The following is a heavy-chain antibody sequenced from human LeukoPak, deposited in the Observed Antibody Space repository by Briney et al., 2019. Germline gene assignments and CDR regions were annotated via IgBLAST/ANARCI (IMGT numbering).Heavy chain of an antibody. CDR1: GFTFSTYG. CDR3: ARVRGYEDY. J-gene: IGHJ4*02. Sequence: GGSLRLSCAASGFTFSTYGMHWVRQAPGKGLEWVAFIRYDGNNKYYADSVKGRFTISRDNSGNTLYIQMNSLRSEDTAVYYCARVRGYEDYWGQGTLVTVSS. D-gene: IGHD5-12*01. CDR2: IRYDGNNK. V-gene: IGHV3-30*02.